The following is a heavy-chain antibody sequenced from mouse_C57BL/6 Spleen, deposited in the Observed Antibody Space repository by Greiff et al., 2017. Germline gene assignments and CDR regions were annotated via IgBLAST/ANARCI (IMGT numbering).Heavy chain of an antibody. CDR2: IDPSDSET. D-gene: IGHD1-1*02. Sequence: QVQLQQPGAELVRPGSSVKLSCKASGYTFTSYWMHWVKQRPIQGLEWIGNIDPSDSETHYNQKFKDKATLTVDKSSSTAYMQLSSLTSEDSAVYYCARGGMVGFLGDYWGQGTTLTVSS. CDR1: GYTFTSYW. J-gene: IGHJ2*01. V-gene: IGHV1-52*01. CDR3: ARGGMVGFLGDY.